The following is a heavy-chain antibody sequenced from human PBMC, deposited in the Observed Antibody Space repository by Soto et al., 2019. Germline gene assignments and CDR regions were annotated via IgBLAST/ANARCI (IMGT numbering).Heavy chain of an antibody. D-gene: IGHD2-2*02. Sequence: EVQLVESGGGLVKPGGSLRLSCAASGFTFSSYSMNWVRQAPGKGLEWVSSISSSSSYIYYADSVKGRFTISRDNAKNSLYLQMNSLRAEDTAVYYCAAAVVVPAARPHYYYGMDVWGQGTTVTVSS. V-gene: IGHV3-21*01. CDR1: GFTFSSYS. CDR3: AAAVVVPAARPHYYYGMDV. CDR2: ISSSSSYI. J-gene: IGHJ6*02.